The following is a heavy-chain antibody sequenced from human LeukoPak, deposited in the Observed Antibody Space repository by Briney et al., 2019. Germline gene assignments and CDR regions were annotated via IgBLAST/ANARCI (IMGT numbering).Heavy chain of an antibody. CDR2: ISNSGST. J-gene: IGHJ6*03. V-gene: IGHV4-59*01. Sequence: ASETLSLTCTVSGGSISSYYWTWIRQSPVKGLEWIGDISNSGSTSYNPSLKSRVTISIDTSKNQFSLKLSSVTAADTAVYYCGRDALVGYFSYYYMDVWGKGTTVTVSS. D-gene: IGHD2-15*01. CDR1: GGSISSYY. CDR3: GRDALVGYFSYYYMDV.